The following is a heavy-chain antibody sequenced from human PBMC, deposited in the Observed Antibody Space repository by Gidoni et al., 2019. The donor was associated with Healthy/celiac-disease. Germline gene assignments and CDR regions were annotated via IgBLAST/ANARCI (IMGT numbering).Heavy chain of an antibody. CDR3: ARDPGYYDSSGYPDY. CDR1: GFPSGSYS. V-gene: IGHV3-21*01. Sequence: EVQLVEPGGGLVQPVGSLRLSCAAPGFPSGSYSMNWVRQAPGKGLEWVSSISSSSSYIYYADSVKGRFTISRDNAKNSLYLQMNSLRAEDTAVYYCARDPGYYDSSGYPDYWGQGTLVTVSS. CDR2: ISSSSSYI. J-gene: IGHJ4*02. D-gene: IGHD3-22*01.